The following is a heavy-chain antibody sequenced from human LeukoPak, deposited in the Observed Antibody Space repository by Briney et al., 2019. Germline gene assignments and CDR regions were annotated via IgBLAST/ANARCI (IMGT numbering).Heavy chain of an antibody. CDR1: GGSISSYY. CDR2: IYYSGST. CDR3: ARVRSRDGYRYLDY. D-gene: IGHD5-24*01. V-gene: IGHV4-59*01. J-gene: IGHJ4*02. Sequence: SETLSLTCTVSGGSISSYYWSWIRQPPGKGLEWIGYIYYSGSTNYNPSLKSRVTISVDTSKNRFSLKLSSMTAADTAVYHCARVRSRDGYRYLDYWGQGTLVTVSS.